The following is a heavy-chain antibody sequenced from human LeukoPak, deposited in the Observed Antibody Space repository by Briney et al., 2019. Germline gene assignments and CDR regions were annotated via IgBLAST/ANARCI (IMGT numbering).Heavy chain of an antibody. CDR2: IRYDGSNK. CDR3: AKAYYYGSGSYYNPIDY. J-gene: IGHJ4*02. V-gene: IGHV3-30*02. Sequence: QTGGSLRLSCAASGFTFSSYGMHWVRQAPGKGLEWVAFIRYDGSNKYYADSVKGRFTISRDNSKNTLYLQMNSLRAEDTAVYYCAKAYYYGSGSYYNPIDYWGQGTLVTVSS. CDR1: GFTFSSYG. D-gene: IGHD3-10*01.